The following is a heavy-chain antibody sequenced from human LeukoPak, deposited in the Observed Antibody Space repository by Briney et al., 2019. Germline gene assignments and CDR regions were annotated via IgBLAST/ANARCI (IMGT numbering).Heavy chain of an antibody. CDR3: ARHEDCSSTSCYFKGYDY. Sequence: SETLSLTCTVSGGSISSYYWSWIRQPPGKGLEWIGYIYYSRSTNYNPSLKGRVTISVDTSKNQFSLKLSSVTAADTAVYYCARHEDCSSTSCYFKGYDYWGQGTLVTVSS. V-gene: IGHV4-59*08. D-gene: IGHD2-2*01. J-gene: IGHJ4*02. CDR2: IYYSRST. CDR1: GGSISSYY.